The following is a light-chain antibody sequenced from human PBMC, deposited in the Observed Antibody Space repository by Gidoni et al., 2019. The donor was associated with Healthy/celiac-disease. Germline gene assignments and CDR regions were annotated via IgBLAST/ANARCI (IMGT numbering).Light chain of an antibody. V-gene: IGKV1-39*01. J-gene: IGKJ1*01. CDR1: QSISSY. CDR3: QQSYSTGWT. CDR2: AAS. Sequence: DIQMTQSPSSLSASVGDRVTITCRASQSISSYLNWYQQKPGKAPKLLIYAASSLQSGVPSRFSGSGSGTDFTLNISSLQPEDFATYYCQQSYSTGWTFGQGTKVEIK.